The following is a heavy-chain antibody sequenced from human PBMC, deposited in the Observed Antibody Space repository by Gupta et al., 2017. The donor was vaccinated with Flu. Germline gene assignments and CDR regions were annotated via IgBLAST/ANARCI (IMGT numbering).Heavy chain of an antibody. CDR1: GFTVGNNY. Sequence: EMQVVESGGGLVKPGGSLRLSCAASGFTVGNNYMNWLRQAPGKGLEWISLMYSGGTTNYADSVKGRFTISRDSSKNTLYLQMNSLRVEDTAVYYCARDPPGIAASGGGWGQGTLVTVSS. CDR2: MYSGGTT. CDR3: ARDPPGIAASGGG. J-gene: IGHJ4*02. D-gene: IGHD6-13*01. V-gene: IGHV3-66*02.